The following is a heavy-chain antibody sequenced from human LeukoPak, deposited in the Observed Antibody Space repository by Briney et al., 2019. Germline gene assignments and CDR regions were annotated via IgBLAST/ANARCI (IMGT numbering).Heavy chain of an antibody. V-gene: IGHV5-51*01. J-gene: IGHJ4*02. CDR1: GYTFTSYW. D-gene: IGHD3-10*01. CDR2: IYPGDSDT. Sequence: GESLKISCKGSGYTFTSYWIGWVRQMPGKGLEWMGIIYPGDSDTRYSPSFQGQVTISADKSISTAHLLWSSLTASDTAIYYCARIGGWCGTRGGHFDYWGWGTLVRVSS. CDR3: ARIGGWCGTRGGHFDY.